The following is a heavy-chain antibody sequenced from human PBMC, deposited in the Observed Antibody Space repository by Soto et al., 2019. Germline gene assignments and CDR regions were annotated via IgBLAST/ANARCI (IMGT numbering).Heavy chain of an antibody. CDR2: ISGSGGST. J-gene: IGHJ4*02. Sequence: GGSLRLSCAASGFTFSSYAMSWVRQAPGKGLEWVSAISGSGGSTYYADSVKGRFTISRDNSKNTLYLQMNRLRAEDTAVYYCAKGNVVVPAAASDYWGQGTLVTVSS. CDR1: GFTFSSYA. D-gene: IGHD2-2*01. CDR3: AKGNVVVPAAASDY. V-gene: IGHV3-23*01.